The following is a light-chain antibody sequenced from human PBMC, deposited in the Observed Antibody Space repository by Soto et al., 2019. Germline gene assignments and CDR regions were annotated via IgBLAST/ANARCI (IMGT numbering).Light chain of an antibody. CDR1: QSVSSSY. J-gene: IGKJ1*01. V-gene: IGKV3-20*01. Sequence: ETVMTQSPATLSFSLGERATLSCRASQSVSSSYLAWYQQKPGQAPRLLIYDASSRATGIPDRFSGSGSGTDFTLTISRLEPEDFAVYYCQQYDSSPKTFGQGTKVDIK. CDR2: DAS. CDR3: QQYDSSPKT.